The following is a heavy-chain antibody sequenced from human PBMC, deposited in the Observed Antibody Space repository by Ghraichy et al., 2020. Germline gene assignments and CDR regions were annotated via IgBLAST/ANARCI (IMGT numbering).Heavy chain of an antibody. CDR3: ARVKYYYDSSGSVANAFDI. D-gene: IGHD3-22*01. V-gene: IGHV4-59*01. CDR2: IYYSGST. CDR1: GGSISSYY. J-gene: IGHJ3*02. Sequence: SETLSLTCTVSGGSISSYYWSWIRQPPGKGLEWIGYIYYSGSTNYNPSLKSRVTISVDTSKNQFSLKLSSVTAADTAVYYCARVKYYYDSSGSVANAFDIWGQGTMVTVSS.